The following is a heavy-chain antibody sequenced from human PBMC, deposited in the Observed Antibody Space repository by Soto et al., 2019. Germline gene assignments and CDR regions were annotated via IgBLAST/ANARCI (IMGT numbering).Heavy chain of an antibody. CDR1: GGTFSSYA. V-gene: IGHV1-69*13. J-gene: IGHJ5*02. D-gene: IGHD2-2*01. Sequence: GASVKVSCKASGGTFSSYAISWVRQAPGQGLEWMGGIFPIFGTANYVQKFQGRVTITADESTSTAYMELSSLRSEDTAVYYCARDVRYCSSTSCPYYDFWSGYHPWGQGTLVTVSS. CDR3: ARDVRYCSSTSCPYYDFWSGYHP. CDR2: IFPIFGTA.